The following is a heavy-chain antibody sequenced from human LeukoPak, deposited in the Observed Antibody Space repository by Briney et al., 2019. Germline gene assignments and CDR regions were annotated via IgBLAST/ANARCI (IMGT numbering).Heavy chain of an antibody. Sequence: LTCAVSGXSFSXXXXXWIXXXXXXXLXXIXXXNHSGSTNYNPSLKSRVTISVDTSKNQFSLKLSSVTAADTAVYYCARHGNIVVVVAATXFDYWGQGTLXXVSS. CDR1: GXSFSXXX. J-gene: IGHJ4*02. V-gene: IGHV4-34*01. CDR3: ARHGNIVVVVAATXFDY. CDR2: XNHSGST. D-gene: IGHD2-15*01.